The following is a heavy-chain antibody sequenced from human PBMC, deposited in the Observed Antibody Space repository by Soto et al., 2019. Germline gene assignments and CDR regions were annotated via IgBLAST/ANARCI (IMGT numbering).Heavy chain of an antibody. V-gene: IGHV3-74*01. CDR3: TRGGSLNWYFDL. J-gene: IGHJ2*01. CDR2: INSDGSST. Sequence: EVQLVESGGGLVQPGGSLRLSCAASGFTFSSYWMHWVRQAPGKGLVWVSRINSDGSSTSYADSVKGRFTISRDNAKNTLYLQMNSLRAEDTAVYYCTRGGSLNWYFDLWGRGTLVTVSS. CDR1: GFTFSSYW. D-gene: IGHD1-26*01.